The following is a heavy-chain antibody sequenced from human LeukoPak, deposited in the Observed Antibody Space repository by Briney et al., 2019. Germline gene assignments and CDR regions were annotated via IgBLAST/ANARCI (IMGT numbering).Heavy chain of an antibody. V-gene: IGHV1-18*01. J-gene: IGHJ4*02. CDR1: GYTFTSYG. Sequence: ASVKVSCKASGYTFTSYGISWVRQDPGQGHEWMGWISVYNGKTNYAQKLQGRVTMTTDTSTSTAFMELRSLRSDDTAVYYCARDRCSGGSCREEVGGYWGQGTLVTVSS. CDR2: ISVYNGKT. D-gene: IGHD2-15*01. CDR3: ARDRCSGGSCREEVGGY.